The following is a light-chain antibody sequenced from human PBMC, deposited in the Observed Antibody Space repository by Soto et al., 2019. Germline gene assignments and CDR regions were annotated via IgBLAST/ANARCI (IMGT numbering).Light chain of an antibody. CDR2: GAS. CDR1: QSVSSN. CDR3: QQYNNWPPWA. Sequence: EIVMTQSPATLSVSPGERDTLSCRASQSVSSNLAWYQQKPGRAPRLLIYGASTRVTGVPARFSGSGSGTEFTLTISSLQSEDFAVYYCQQYNNWPPWAFGQGTKVEIK. J-gene: IGKJ1*01. V-gene: IGKV3-15*01.